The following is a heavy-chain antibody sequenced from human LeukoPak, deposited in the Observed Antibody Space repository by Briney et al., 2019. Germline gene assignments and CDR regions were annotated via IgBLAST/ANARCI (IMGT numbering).Heavy chain of an antibody. J-gene: IGHJ6*02. V-gene: IGHV1-2*02. Sequence: ASVKVSCKASGYTFTGYYMHWVRQAPGQGLEWMGWINPNSGGTNYAQKLQGRVTMTTDTSTSTAYMELRSLRSDDTAVYYCARFGVAAAYYYGMGVWGQGTTVTVSS. CDR2: INPNSGGT. D-gene: IGHD6-13*01. CDR3: ARFGVAAAYYYGMGV. CDR1: GYTFTGYY.